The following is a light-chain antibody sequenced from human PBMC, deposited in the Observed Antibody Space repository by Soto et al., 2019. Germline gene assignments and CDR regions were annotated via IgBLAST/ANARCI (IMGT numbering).Light chain of an antibody. CDR1: QVTSRY. CDR3: HKYSTSPIS. CDR2: GAS. J-gene: IGKJ5*01. V-gene: IGKV3-20*01. Sequence: ENVLTQSPGTLSLSPGERATLSCRASQVTSRYLSWYEQRPGQPPRLLIYGASSRATAIPDRFSGIGSGTDFTLTISRLEPEDVAVYYCHKYSTSPISFGQGTRLEIK.